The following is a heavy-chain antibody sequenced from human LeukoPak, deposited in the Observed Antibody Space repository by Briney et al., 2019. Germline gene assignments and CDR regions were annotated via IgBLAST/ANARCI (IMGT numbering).Heavy chain of an antibody. Sequence: GASVKVSCKASGGTFISYTISWVRQAPGQGIEWMGRIIPILGIANYAQKFQGRVTITADKYTSTAYMELSSLRSEDTAVYYCARDLTMGAITHYYYYMDVWGKGTTVTVSS. V-gene: IGHV1-69*04. D-gene: IGHD3-3*01. CDR1: GGTFISYT. J-gene: IGHJ6*03. CDR3: ARDLTMGAITHYYYYMDV. CDR2: IIPILGIA.